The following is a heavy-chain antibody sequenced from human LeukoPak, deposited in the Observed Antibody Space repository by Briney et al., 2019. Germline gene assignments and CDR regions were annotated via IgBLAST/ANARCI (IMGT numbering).Heavy chain of an antibody. CDR2: INHSGST. J-gene: IGHJ4*02. Sequence: PSETLSLTCAVYGGSFSGYYWGWIRQPPGKGLEWIGEINHSGSTNYNPSLKSRVTISVDTSKNQFSLKLSSVTAADTAVYYCAREGGWGYQPLLYRIFDYWGQGTLVTVSS. CDR1: GGSFSGYY. V-gene: IGHV4-34*01. CDR3: AREGGWGYQPLLYRIFDY. D-gene: IGHD2-2*02.